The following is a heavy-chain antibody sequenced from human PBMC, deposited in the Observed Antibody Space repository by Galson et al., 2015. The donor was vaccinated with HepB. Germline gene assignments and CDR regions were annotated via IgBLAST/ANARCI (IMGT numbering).Heavy chain of an antibody. CDR2: ISGYNGNT. Sequence: SVKVSCKASGYSFANYGISWVRQAPGQGLEWMGWISGYNGNTKYAQKVQDRVTMTTDTSTSTAYMDLRSLRSDDTAVYFCARARYGTSPPDFWGQGTLVTVSS. CDR3: ARARYGTSPPDF. J-gene: IGHJ4*02. D-gene: IGHD3-9*01. CDR1: GYSFANYG. V-gene: IGHV1-18*01.